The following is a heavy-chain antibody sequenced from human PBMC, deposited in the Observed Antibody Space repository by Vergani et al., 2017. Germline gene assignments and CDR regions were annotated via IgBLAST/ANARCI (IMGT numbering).Heavy chain of an antibody. D-gene: IGHD1-26*01. J-gene: IGHJ4*02. CDR2: IYYSGST. CDR3: ASHSGSYYHFDY. CDR1: GGSISSYY. V-gene: IGHV4-59*08. Sequence: QVQLQQWGAGLLKPSETLSLTCTVSGGSISSYYWSWIRQPPGKGLEWIGYIYYSGSTNYNPSLKSRVTISVDTSKNQFSLKLSSVTAADTAVYYCASHSGSYYHFDYWGQGTLVTVSS.